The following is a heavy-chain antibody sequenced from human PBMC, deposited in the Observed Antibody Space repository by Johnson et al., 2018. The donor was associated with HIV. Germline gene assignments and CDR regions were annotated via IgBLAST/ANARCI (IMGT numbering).Heavy chain of an antibody. CDR3: ARGRMHFLEGGAFDI. V-gene: IGHV3-30-3*01. J-gene: IGHJ3*02. Sequence: QVELVESGGGVVQPGRSLRLSCAASGFAFSSFAVHWVRQAPGTGLEWVAVISYDGSNEYFADSVKGRFTISRDNSNNTLYLPMNSLRTEDTAVYHCARGRMHFLEGGAFDIWGQGTMVTVSS. CDR2: ISYDGSNE. CDR1: GFAFSSFA. D-gene: IGHD3-3*01.